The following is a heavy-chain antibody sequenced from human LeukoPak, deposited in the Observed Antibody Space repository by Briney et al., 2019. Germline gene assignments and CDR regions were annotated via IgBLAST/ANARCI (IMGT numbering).Heavy chain of an antibody. CDR3: ARNLMWSPGHGMDV. CDR1: GFTFSNYW. CDR2: IKQDESDK. D-gene: IGHD2-21*01. J-gene: IGHJ6*02. Sequence: GGSLRLSCAASGFTFSNYWMSWVRQTPGSGLEWVGNIKQDESDKYYVDSVKGRFTISRDNAKNSLYLQMNSLRAEDTAVYYCARNLMWSPGHGMDVWGQGTTVTVTS. V-gene: IGHV3-7*04.